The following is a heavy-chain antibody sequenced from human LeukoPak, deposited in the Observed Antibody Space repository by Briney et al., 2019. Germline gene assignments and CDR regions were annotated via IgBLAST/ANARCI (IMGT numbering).Heavy chain of an antibody. J-gene: IGHJ4*02. CDR2: IKSKTDGGTT. D-gene: IGHD3-10*01. Sequence: GSLRLSCAGSGFTFSNAWMSWVRQAPGKGLEWVGRIKSKTDGGTTDYAAPVKGRFTISRDDSKNTLYLQMNSLKTEDTAVYYCTTEGYYGSGSYYVWGQGTLVTVSS. CDR1: GFTFSNAW. V-gene: IGHV3-15*01. CDR3: TTEGYYGSGSYYV.